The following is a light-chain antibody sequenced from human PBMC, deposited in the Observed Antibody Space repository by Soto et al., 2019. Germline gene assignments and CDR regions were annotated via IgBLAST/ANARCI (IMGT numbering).Light chain of an antibody. V-gene: IGKV3-20*01. J-gene: IGKJ4*01. CDR2: DAS. Sequence: EIVMTQSPGTLSLSPGERATLSFRASQTVRNNYLAWYQQKPGQAPRLLIYDASSSATGIPDRFSGGGSGTDFTLTISRLEPEDFAVYYCQQFSSYPLTLGGGTKVDIK. CDR1: QTVRNNY. CDR3: QQFSSYPLT.